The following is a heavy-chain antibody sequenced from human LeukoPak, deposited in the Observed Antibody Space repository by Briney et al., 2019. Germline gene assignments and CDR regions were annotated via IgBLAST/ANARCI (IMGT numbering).Heavy chain of an antibody. CDR1: GGSISSYY. J-gene: IGHJ6*03. CDR2: IYTSGST. V-gene: IGHV4-4*07. CDR3: AKATVTTTGRGYYYYSMDV. Sequence: SETLSLTCTVSGGSISSYYWSWIRQPAGKGLEWIGRIYTSGSTNYNPSLKSRVTISVDTSKNQFSLKLSSVTAADTAVYYCAKATVTTTGRGYYYYSMDVWGKGTTVTISS. D-gene: IGHD4-17*01.